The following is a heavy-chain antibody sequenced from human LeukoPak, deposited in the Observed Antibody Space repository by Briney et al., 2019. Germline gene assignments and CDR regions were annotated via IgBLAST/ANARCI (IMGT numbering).Heavy chain of an antibody. V-gene: IGHV4-30-4*01. D-gene: IGHD3-10*01. CDR3: ASSQYYYGSGLLGAFDI. CDR1: GGSISSGDYY. CDR2: IYYSGST. Sequence: SQTLSLTCTVSGGSISSGDYYWSWIRQPPGKGLEWIGYIYYSGSTYYNPSLKSRVTISVDTSKNQFSLKLGSVTAADTAVYYCASSQYYYGSGLLGAFDIWGQGTMVTVSS. J-gene: IGHJ3*02.